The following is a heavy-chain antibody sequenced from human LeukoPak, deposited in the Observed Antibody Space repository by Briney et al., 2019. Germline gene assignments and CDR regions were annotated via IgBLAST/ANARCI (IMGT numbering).Heavy chain of an antibody. V-gene: IGHV1-18*01. CDR2: ISAYNGNT. D-gene: IGHD2-2*01. CDR1: GYTFTSYG. Sequence: ASVKVSCKASGYTFTSYGISWVRQAPGQGLEWMGWISAYNGNTNYAQKLQGRVTMTTDTSTSTAYMELRSLRSDDTAVYYCARGNWELPAARGDYFDYWGQGTLVTVSS. J-gene: IGHJ4*02. CDR3: ARGNWELPAARGDYFDY.